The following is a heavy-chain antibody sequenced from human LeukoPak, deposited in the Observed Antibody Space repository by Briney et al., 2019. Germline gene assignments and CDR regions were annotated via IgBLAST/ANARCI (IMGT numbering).Heavy chain of an antibody. CDR3: ARGRGHFPNHYFDY. CDR2: INSDGSST. V-gene: IGHV3-74*01. J-gene: IGHJ4*02. D-gene: IGHD2-21*02. CDR1: GFTFSSYW. Sequence: PGGSLRLSCAASGFTFSSYWMHWVRQAPGKGLVWVSRINSDGSSTSYADSVKGRFTISRDNAKNTLYLQMNSLRAEDTAVYYCARGRGHFPNHYFDYWGQGTLVTVSS.